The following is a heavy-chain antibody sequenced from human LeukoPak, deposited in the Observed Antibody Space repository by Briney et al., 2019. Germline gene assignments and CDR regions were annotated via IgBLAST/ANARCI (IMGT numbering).Heavy chain of an antibody. CDR3: ARACGPSSY. CDR1: GGSMISSSHY. D-gene: IGHD2-21*01. J-gene: IGHJ4*02. CDR2: IYYSGST. V-gene: IGHV4-39*01. Sequence: ASETLSLTCTVSGGSMISSSHYWGWIRQPRGKGLEWIGSIYYSGSTYYNPSLKSRVTISVDTSKNQFSLKLSSVTAADTAVYYCARACGPSSYRGQGTLVTVSS.